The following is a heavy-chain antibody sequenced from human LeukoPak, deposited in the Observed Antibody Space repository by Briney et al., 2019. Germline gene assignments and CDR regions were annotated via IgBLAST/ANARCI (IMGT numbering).Heavy chain of an antibody. CDR2: IYYSGST. J-gene: IGHJ6*02. CDR3: ARALVVPAARGPPRYYYGMDV. CDR1: GVSVSSGSYY. D-gene: IGHD2-2*01. Sequence: SETLSLTCTVSGVSVSSGSYYWSWIRQPPGKGLEWIGYIYYSGSTNYNPSLKSRVTISVDTSKNQFSLKLSSVTAADTAVYYCARALVVPAARGPPRYYYGMDVWGQGTTVTVSS. V-gene: IGHV4-61*01.